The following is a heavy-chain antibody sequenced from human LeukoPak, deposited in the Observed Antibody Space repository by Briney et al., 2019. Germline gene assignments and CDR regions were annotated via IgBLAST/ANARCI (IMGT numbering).Heavy chain of an antibody. J-gene: IGHJ4*02. CDR3: ARGTAATAGIDY. Sequence: PGGSLRLSCAVSGFNFSSYWIHWVRQTPGKGLVWVSLINTDGSATTYGDSAKGRFTVSRDNDKNTLFLDMNSLRVEDTAVYYCARGTAATAGIDYWGRGTLVTVSS. CDR2: INTDGSAT. CDR1: GFNFSSYW. D-gene: IGHD6-13*01. V-gene: IGHV3-74*01.